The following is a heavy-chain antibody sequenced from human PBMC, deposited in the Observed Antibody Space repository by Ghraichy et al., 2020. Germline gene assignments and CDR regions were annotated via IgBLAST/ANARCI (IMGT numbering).Heavy chain of an antibody. CDR2: IYHSGST. Sequence: SETLSLTCAVSGGSISSGAYSWSWIRQPPGEGLEWIGYIYHSGSTYYNPSLKSRVTISMDRSKNQLFLQLTSVTAADTAVYYCARGVETDARRFDCWGQGTLVTVSS. J-gene: IGHJ4*02. CDR3: ARGVETDARRFDC. CDR1: GGSISSGAYS. D-gene: IGHD4-23*01. V-gene: IGHV4-30-2*01.